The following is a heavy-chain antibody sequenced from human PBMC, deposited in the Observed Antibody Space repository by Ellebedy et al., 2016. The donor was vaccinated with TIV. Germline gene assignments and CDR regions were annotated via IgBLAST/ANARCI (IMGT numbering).Heavy chain of an antibody. Sequence: GESLKIPCVASGFTFSSYAMCWVRQAPGKGLEWVSSITESGGNTYYADSVKGRFTISRDNSKDTLFLQMNSLRAEDTAIYFCARDPVGVGPAFDVWGQGTMVTVSS. V-gene: IGHV3-23*01. CDR2: ITESGGNT. J-gene: IGHJ3*01. CDR3: ARDPVGVGPAFDV. CDR1: GFTFSSYA. D-gene: IGHD4-23*01.